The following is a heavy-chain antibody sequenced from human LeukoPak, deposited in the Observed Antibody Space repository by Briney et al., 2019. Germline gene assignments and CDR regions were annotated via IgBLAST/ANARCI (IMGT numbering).Heavy chain of an antibody. V-gene: IGHV4-4*07. CDR2: IYTCGST. D-gene: IGHD1-26*01. J-gene: IGHJ4*02. CDR3: AGDALGSWGY. CDR1: GGSISSYY. Sequence: SETLSLTCTVSGGSISSYYWSWIRQPAGKGLEWIGRIYTCGSTNYDPSLKSRVTISVDTSKNQFSLKLSSVTAEDRAVYYWAGDALGSWGYWGQGTLVTVSS.